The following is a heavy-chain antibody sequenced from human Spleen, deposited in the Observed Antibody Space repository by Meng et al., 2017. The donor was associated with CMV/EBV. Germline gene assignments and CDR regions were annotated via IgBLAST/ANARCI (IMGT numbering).Heavy chain of an antibody. D-gene: IGHD3-10*01. Sequence: GESLKISCAASGFIFARYTMNWVRQAPGRGLEWVASISSGSNDINYADTLRGRFTISRDNTQNLLYLQMNSLRGEDTAMYFCARDMFWFGELSRYAMDVWGQGTMVTVSS. CDR2: ISSGSNDI. CDR3: ARDMFWFGELSRYAMDV. CDR1: GFIFARYT. V-gene: IGHV3-21*06. J-gene: IGHJ6*02.